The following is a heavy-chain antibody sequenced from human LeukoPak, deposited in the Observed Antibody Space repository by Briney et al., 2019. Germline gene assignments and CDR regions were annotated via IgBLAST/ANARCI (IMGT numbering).Heavy chain of an antibody. V-gene: IGHV4-59*08. Sequence: DTLSLTCTVSGGSISSYYWSWIRQPPGKGLEWIGYKYYSGMTNYNPSLKSRVTLSVDTSKNQFSLKLSSVTAADTAVYYCASHSSSSSYGMDVWGQGTTVTVSS. J-gene: IGHJ6*02. D-gene: IGHD6-13*01. CDR2: KYYSGMT. CDR1: GGSISSYY. CDR3: ASHSSSSSYGMDV.